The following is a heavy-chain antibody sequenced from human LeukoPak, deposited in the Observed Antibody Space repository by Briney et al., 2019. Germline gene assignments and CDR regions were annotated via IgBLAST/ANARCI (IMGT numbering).Heavy chain of an antibody. V-gene: IGHV3-48*04. CDR2: ISSSGNTI. Sequence: GGSLRLSCAASGFTFSSYSMNWIRQAPGKGLEWVSYISSSGNTIYYADSVKGRFTISRDNAKNSLYLQMSSLRAEDTAVYYCARDQYYYDSSAPPLYWGQGTLVTISS. CDR1: GFTFSSYS. D-gene: IGHD3-22*01. CDR3: ARDQYYYDSSAPPLY. J-gene: IGHJ4*02.